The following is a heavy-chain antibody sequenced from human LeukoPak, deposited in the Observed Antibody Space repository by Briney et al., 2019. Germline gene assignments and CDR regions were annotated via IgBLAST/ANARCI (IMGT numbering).Heavy chain of an antibody. CDR2: INHSGST. D-gene: IGHD3-10*01. J-gene: IGHJ4*02. V-gene: IGHV4-34*01. CDR3: ASVVSYYGSGSYSRDY. CDR1: GGSFSGYY. Sequence: PSETLSLTCAVYGGSFSGYYWSWIRQPPGKGLEWIGEINHSGSTNYNPSLKSRVTISVDTSKNQFSLKLSSVTAADTPVYYCASVVSYYGSGSYSRDYWGQGTLVTVSS.